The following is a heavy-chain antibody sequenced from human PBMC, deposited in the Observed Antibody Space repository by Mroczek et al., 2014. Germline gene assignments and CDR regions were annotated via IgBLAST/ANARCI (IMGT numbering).Heavy chain of an antibody. J-gene: IGHJ4*02. V-gene: IGHV4-30-4*01. CDR2: SITWEH. Sequence: VQLQHWGPGLVVSLHQTLSLTCTVSGGSISSGDYYWSWIRQPPGRAWSGLGTSITWEHLLQPSLKSRVTISVDTSKNQXSLKLSSVTAADTAVYYCARILHTIYSSSWYFDYWGQGTLVTVSS. D-gene: IGHD6-13*01. CDR1: GGSISSGDYY. CDR3: ARILHTIYSSSWYFDY.